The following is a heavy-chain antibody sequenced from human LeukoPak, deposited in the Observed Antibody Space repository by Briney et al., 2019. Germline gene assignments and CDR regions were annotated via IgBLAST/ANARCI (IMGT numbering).Heavy chain of an antibody. CDR3: ARQHPPPRISLVRGVEY. D-gene: IGHD3-10*01. J-gene: IGHJ4*02. CDR2: IYHSGNT. CDR1: GYSIRSAYY. V-gene: IGHV4-38-2*01. Sequence: KTSETLSLTCAVSGYSIRSAYYWGWIRQPPGKGLEWIGTIYHSGNTYYNPSLKSRVTISVDTSKSQFSLKVSSVTAADTAVYYCARQHPPPRISLVRGVEYWGQGTLVTVSS.